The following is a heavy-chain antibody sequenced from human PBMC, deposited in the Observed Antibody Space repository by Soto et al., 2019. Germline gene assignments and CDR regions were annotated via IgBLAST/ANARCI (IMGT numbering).Heavy chain of an antibody. D-gene: IGHD3-10*01. CDR2: VTGSGGST. CDR3: ARAREFSGSGVDY. Sequence: EVQLAESGGGLVQPGGSLRLSCAATGFTFRNFAMSWVRQAPGKGLEWVSLVTGSGGSTFHAASVKGRFIMSRDNAKDTMYLQMNSLRAEDTAVYYCARAREFSGSGVDYWGQGPLVTVSS. CDR1: GFTFRNFA. V-gene: IGHV3-23*04. J-gene: IGHJ4*02.